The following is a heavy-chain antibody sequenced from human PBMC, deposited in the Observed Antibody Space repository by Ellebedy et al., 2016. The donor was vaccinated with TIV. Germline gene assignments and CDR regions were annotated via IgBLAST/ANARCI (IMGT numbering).Heavy chain of an antibody. CDR2: IWYDGSIK. J-gene: IGHJ4*02. CDR3: ASWDFDY. CDR1: GLTFSRYG. Sequence: PGGSLRLSCAASGLTFSRYGMHWIRQAPDKGLEWVAVIWYDGSIKYLADSVKGRLTISRDNFNNTRYLQMNSLRAEDTAVYWCASWDFDYWGQGTLVTVSS. V-gene: IGHV3-33*01. D-gene: IGHD7-27*01.